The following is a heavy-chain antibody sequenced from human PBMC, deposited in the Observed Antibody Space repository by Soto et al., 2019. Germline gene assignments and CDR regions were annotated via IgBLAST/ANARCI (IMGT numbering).Heavy chain of an antibody. D-gene: IGHD6-13*01. Sequence: SETLSLTCTVSGGSISSSSYYWGWIRQPPGKGLEWIGSIYYSGSTYYNPSLKSRVTISVDTSKNQFSLKLSSVTAADTAVYYCASPVGSSWYPKYWGQGTLVTVSS. J-gene: IGHJ4*02. CDR3: ASPVGSSWYPKY. CDR2: IYYSGST. V-gene: IGHV4-39*01. CDR1: GGSISSSSYY.